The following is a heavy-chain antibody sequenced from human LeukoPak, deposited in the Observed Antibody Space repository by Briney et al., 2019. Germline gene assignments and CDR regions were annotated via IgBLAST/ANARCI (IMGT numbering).Heavy chain of an antibody. CDR3: GRLPTLNNHVLYTSWDAFDI. J-gene: IGHJ3*02. CDR1: GFMLSGYN. Sequence: EALRLSCTDSGFMLSGYNMKWVRQAPGKWLEWISYISISGDNIYYADSVKARFSISRDNAKNSLYLQMSSLRGEETAVYYCGRLPTLNNHVLYTSWDAFDIWGRGTMVSVSS. D-gene: IGHD2-2*02. V-gene: IGHV3-48*01. CDR2: ISISGDNI.